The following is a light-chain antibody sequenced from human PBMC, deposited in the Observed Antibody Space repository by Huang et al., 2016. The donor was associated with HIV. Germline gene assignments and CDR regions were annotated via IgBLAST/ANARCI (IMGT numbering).Light chain of an antibody. V-gene: IGKV3-20*01. CDR2: GAS. Sequence: EVVLTQSPGILSLSAGDRASLSCRASRNLTNSQLAWYQQKVGQPPRLLVFGASTRVSGVPERVTGGVCGGGFTLSISGLEPDDFATYYCQQYDTFSFGQGTRLE. CDR3: QQYDTFS. CDR1: RNLTNSQ. J-gene: IGKJ2*01.